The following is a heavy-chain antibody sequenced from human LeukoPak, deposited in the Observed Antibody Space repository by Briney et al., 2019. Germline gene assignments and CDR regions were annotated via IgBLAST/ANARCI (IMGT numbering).Heavy chain of an antibody. J-gene: IGHJ4*02. D-gene: IGHD3-16*02. CDR3: ARVSITFGGVILKGFDY. CDR2: IIPIFGTA. V-gene: IGHV1-69*13. CDR1: GGTFSSYA. Sequence: ASVKVSCKASGGTFSSYAISWVRQAPGQGLEWMGGIIPIFGTANYAQKFQGRVTITADESTSTAYMELSSLRSEDTAVYYCARVSITFGGVILKGFDYWGQGTLVTVSS.